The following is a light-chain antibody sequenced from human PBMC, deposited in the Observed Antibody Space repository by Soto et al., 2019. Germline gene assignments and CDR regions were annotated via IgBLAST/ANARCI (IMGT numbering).Light chain of an antibody. Sequence: QSALTQPASASGSPGQSITISCTGTSSDVGRYNLVSWYQQHPGKAPKLMIYEGSKRPSGVSNRFSGSKSGNTASLTISGLQAEDEAEYYCCSYAGSSTPAVFGGGTQLTVL. J-gene: IGLJ7*01. CDR2: EGS. CDR1: SSDVGRYNL. V-gene: IGLV2-23*01. CDR3: CSYAGSSTPAV.